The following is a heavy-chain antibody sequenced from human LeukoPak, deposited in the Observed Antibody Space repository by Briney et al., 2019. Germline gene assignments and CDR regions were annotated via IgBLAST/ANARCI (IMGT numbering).Heavy chain of an antibody. CDR2: IYYSGST. CDR3: ARDKDYYDSSGYYRGFDY. CDR1: GGSISSSSYY. J-gene: IGHJ4*01. Sequence: SETLSLTCTVSGGSISSSSYYWGWIRQPPGKGLEWIGSIYYSGSTYYNPSLKSRVTISVDTSKNQFSLKLSSVTAADTAVYYCARDKDYYDSSGYYRGFDYWGQEPWSPSPQ. V-gene: IGHV4-39*07. D-gene: IGHD3-22*01.